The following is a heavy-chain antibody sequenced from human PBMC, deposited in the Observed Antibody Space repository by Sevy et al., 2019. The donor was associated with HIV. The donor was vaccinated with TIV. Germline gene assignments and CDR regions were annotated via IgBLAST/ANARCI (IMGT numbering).Heavy chain of an antibody. J-gene: IGHJ6*02. CDR3: AREVDTAMRTYGMDV. Sequence: SETLSLTCTVSGGSISSGGYYWSWIRQHPGKGLEWIGYIYYSGSTYYNPSLKSRVTISVDTSKNQFSLKLSSVTAADTAVYYCAREVDTAMRTYGMDVRGQGTTVTVSS. CDR2: IYYSGST. CDR1: GGSISSGGYY. D-gene: IGHD5-18*01. V-gene: IGHV4-31*03.